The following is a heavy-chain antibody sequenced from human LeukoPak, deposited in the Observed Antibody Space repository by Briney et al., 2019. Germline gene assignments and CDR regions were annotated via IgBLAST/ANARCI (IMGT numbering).Heavy chain of an antibody. J-gene: IGHJ4*02. CDR2: IYHSGST. D-gene: IGHD6-13*01. CDR3: AKKSGYSSSWPVGY. Sequence: PSQTLSLTCAVSGGSISSGGYSWSWIRQPPGKGLEWIGYIYHSGSTYYNPSLKSRVTISVDRSKNQFSLKLSSVTAADTAVYYCAKKSGYSSSWPVGYWGQGTLVTVSS. CDR1: GGSISSGGYS. V-gene: IGHV4-30-2*01.